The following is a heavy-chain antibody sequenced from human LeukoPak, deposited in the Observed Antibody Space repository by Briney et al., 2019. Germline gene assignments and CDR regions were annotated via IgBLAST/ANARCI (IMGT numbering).Heavy chain of an antibody. D-gene: IGHD3-16*01. J-gene: IGHJ3*01. CDR1: GFSFSNSG. CDR2: MRYDGSSK. Sequence: GGSLRLSYAASGFSFSNSGMHWVRQAPGKGLEWVAFMRYDGSSKFYTDSVKGRFTISRDNSKNTLYLQMNSLRAEDTAVYYCAKDFIYGGWGNGFDVWGQGTMVTVSS. V-gene: IGHV3-30*02. CDR3: AKDFIYGGWGNGFDV.